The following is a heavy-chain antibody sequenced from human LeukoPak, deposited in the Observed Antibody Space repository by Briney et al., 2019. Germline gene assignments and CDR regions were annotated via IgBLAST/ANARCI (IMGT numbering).Heavy chain of an antibody. V-gene: IGHV5-10-1*01. J-gene: IGHJ6*02. D-gene: IGHD6-13*01. CDR3: ARVASYSGSYYGMDV. CDR1: GYSVTSFW. CDR2: SDPTDSHT. Sequence: SMNISCQGFGYSVTSFWISWVRQIPAKGMEWMGMSDPTDSHTNYSPSFQGHVTISADKSTSTAYLQWSSLKASDTAMYYCARVASYSGSYYGMDVWGQGTTVTVSS.